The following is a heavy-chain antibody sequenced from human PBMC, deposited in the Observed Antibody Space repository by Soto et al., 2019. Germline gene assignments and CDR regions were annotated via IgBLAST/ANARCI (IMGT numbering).Heavy chain of an antibody. V-gene: IGHV3-30-3*01. Sequence: QVQLVESGGGVVQPGRSLRLSCAASGFTFSSYAMHWVRQAPGKGLEWVAVISYDGSNKYYADSVKGRFTISRDNSKNTLYLQMNSLGAEDTAVYYCARARPSNPIVVIGAFDIWGQGTMVTVSS. CDR2: ISYDGSNK. CDR1: GFTFSSYA. D-gene: IGHD3-22*01. J-gene: IGHJ3*02. CDR3: ARARPSNPIVVIGAFDI.